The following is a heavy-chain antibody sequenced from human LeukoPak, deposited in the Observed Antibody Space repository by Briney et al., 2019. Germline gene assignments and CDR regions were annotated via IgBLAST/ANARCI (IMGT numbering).Heavy chain of an antibody. CDR2: IKQDGSEK. CDR1: GFTFSSYW. Sequence: TGGCLRLSCAASGFTFSSYWMSWVRQAPGKGLEWVANIKQDGSEKYYVDSVKGRFTISRDNAKNSLYLQMNSLRAEDTAVYYCARDGYYDFWSGYYPPYFDYWGQGTLVTVSS. V-gene: IGHV3-7*01. CDR3: ARDGYYDFWSGYYPPYFDY. D-gene: IGHD3-3*01. J-gene: IGHJ4*02.